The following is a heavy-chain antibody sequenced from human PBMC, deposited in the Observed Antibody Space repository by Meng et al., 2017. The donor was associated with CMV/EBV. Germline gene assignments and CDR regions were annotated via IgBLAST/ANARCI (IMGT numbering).Heavy chain of an antibody. CDR3: ARIDVDTAMVPYYYGMDV. V-gene: IGHV3-66*02. CDR2: IYSGGST. D-gene: IGHD5-18*01. Sequence: GESLKIPCAASGFTVSSNYMSWVRQAPGKGLEWVSVIYSGGSTYYADSVKGRFTISRDNSKNTLYLQMNSLRAEDTAVYYCARIDVDTAMVPYYYGMDVWGQGTTVTVSS. CDR1: GFTVSSNY. J-gene: IGHJ6*02.